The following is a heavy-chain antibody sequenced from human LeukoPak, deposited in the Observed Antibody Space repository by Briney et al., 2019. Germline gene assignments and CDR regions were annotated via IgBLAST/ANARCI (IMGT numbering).Heavy chain of an antibody. D-gene: IGHD6-19*01. CDR1: GFTFSSYS. J-gene: IGHJ4*02. Sequence: GGSLRLSCSASGFTFSSYSMNWVRQAPGKGLEWVSYISSSSSTIYYADSVKGRFTISRDNAKNSLYLQMNSLRDEDTAVYYCARDLPPGSSGWYLGYWGQGTLVTVSS. CDR2: ISSSSSTI. CDR3: ARDLPPGSSGWYLGY. V-gene: IGHV3-48*02.